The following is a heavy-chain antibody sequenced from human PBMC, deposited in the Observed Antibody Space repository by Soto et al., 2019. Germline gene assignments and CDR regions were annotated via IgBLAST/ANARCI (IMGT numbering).Heavy chain of an antibody. CDR2: IYHSGST. CDR3: ARDAGYNYPRSAFDI. Sequence: QVQLQESGPGLVKPSGTLSLTCAVSGGSISSSNWWSWVRQPPGKGLEWIGEIYHSGSTNYKPSLKSRVTMSVDKSKNQFSLKLSSVTAADTAVYYCARDAGYNYPRSAFDIWGQGTKVTVSS. CDR1: GGSISSSNW. D-gene: IGHD5-12*01. J-gene: IGHJ3*02. V-gene: IGHV4-4*02.